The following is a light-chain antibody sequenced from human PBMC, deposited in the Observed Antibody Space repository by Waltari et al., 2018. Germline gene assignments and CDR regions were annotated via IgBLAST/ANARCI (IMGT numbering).Light chain of an antibody. CDR1: QSLVHSDGNTY. CDR2: KVY. Sequence: DVVMTQSPLSLPVTLGQPASISCRSSQSLVHSDGNTYLNWFQQRPGQPPRPLIYKVYDRDSGVPDRFSGSGSGTDFTLTISRVEAEDVGVYYCMQGTHWPPWTFGQGTKVEIK. CDR3: MQGTHWPPWT. V-gene: IGKV2-30*02. J-gene: IGKJ1*01.